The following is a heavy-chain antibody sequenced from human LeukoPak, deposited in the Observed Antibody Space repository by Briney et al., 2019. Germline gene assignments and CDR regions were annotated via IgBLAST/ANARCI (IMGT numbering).Heavy chain of an antibody. CDR2: INWNGGST. D-gene: IGHD4-17*01. J-gene: IGHJ4*02. CDR3: ARGGGDYGDYGYYFDY. CDR1: GFTFSSYS. Sequence: GGSLRLSCAASGFTFSSYSMNWVRQAPGKGLEWVSGINWNGGSTGYADSVKGRFTISRDNAKNSLYLQMNSLRAEDTALYYCARGGGDYGDYGYYFDYWGQGTLVTVSS. V-gene: IGHV3-20*04.